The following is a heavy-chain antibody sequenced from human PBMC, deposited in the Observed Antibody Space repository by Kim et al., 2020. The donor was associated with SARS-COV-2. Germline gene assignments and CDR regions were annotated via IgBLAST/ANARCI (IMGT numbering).Heavy chain of an antibody. V-gene: IGHV4-4*09. J-gene: IGHJ4*02. D-gene: IGHD2-15*01. CDR3: GRGFDY. CDR2: YSSENT. Sequence: YSSENTNYHPSLKGRVTISVDTSKTQFSLKLSSVTAADTAVYYCGRGFDYWGQGTLVTVSS.